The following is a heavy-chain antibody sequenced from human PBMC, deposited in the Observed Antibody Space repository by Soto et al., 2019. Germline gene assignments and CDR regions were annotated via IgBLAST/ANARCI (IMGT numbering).Heavy chain of an antibody. CDR1: GLTFSSYA. CDR2: ISGSGGST. Sequence: GXSLRLSCAASGLTFSSYAISWVVQAPGKGLEWVSVISGSGGSTYYADSVKGRFTISRDNSKNTLYLQMNSLRAEDTAVYYCAKRGSGSQFDYWGQGTLVTVSS. J-gene: IGHJ4*02. CDR3: AKRGSGSQFDY. V-gene: IGHV3-23*01. D-gene: IGHD1-26*01.